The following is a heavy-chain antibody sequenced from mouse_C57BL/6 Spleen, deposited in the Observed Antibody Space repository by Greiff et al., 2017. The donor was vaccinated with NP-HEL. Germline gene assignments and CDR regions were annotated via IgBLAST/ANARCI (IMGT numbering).Heavy chain of an antibody. J-gene: IGHJ3*01. CDR2: IHPNSGST. Sequence: QVQLQQPGAELVKPGASVKLSCKASGYTFTSYWMHWVKQRPGQGLEWIGMIHPNSGSTNYNEKFKSKATLTVDKSSSTAYMQLSSLTSEDSAVYYCARRQGDGYYGFAYWGQGTLVTVSA. V-gene: IGHV1-64*01. D-gene: IGHD2-3*01. CDR3: ARRQGDGYYGFAY. CDR1: GYTFTSYW.